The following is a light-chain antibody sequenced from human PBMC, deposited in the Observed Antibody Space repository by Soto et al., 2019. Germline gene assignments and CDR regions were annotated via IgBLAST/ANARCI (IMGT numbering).Light chain of an antibody. CDR2: DGS. Sequence: EVVLTQSPATLSLSPGERATLSCRASQSVTKYLAWYQQKPGQALRLLIYDGSNRASGIPARFVGSGSGTDFTLTITGLQPEDFAVYFCQQRDDLYTFGQGTKLQIK. CDR3: QQRDDLYT. CDR1: QSVTKY. V-gene: IGKV3-11*01. J-gene: IGKJ2*01.